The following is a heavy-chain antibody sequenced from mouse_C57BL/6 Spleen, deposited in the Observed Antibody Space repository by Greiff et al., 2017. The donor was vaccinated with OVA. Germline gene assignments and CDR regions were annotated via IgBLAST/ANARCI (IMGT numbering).Heavy chain of an antibody. V-gene: IGHV14-3*01. CDR3: SSDYYGSSYWYFDV. CDR2: IDPANGNT. CDR1: GFNIKNTY. J-gene: IGHJ1*03. Sequence: DVQLQESVAELVRPGASVKLSCTASGFNIKNTYMHWVKQRPEQGLEWIGRIDPANGNTKYAPKFQGKVTITADTSSNTDYLQLSSLTSEDTAIYSCSSDYYGSSYWYFDVWGTGTTVTVSS. D-gene: IGHD1-1*01.